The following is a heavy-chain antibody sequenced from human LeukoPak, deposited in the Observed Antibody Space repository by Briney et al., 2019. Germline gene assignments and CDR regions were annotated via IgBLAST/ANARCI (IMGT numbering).Heavy chain of an antibody. CDR2: IYKTGST. D-gene: IGHD3-10*01. V-gene: IGHV4-39*01. CDR3: ARSLNLDTYGSGSYHSN. CDR1: GGSISSTTYY. J-gene: IGHJ4*02. Sequence: SETLSLTCTVSGGSISSTTYYWAWIRQPPGKGLEWIGSIYKTGSTNYSPSLKSRVFISVDTSNNQFSLNLSSVTAADTAVYYCARSLNLDTYGSGSYHSNWGQGTLVTVSS.